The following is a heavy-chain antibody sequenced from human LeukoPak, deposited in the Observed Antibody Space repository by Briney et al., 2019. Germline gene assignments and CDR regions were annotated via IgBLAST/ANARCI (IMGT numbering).Heavy chain of an antibody. D-gene: IGHD1-26*01. CDR1: GYTFTSYD. J-gene: IGHJ4*02. Sequence: ASVKVSCKASGYTFTSYDINWVRQATGQGLEWMGWINPNSGGTNYAQKFQGRVTMTRDTSISTAYMELSRLRSDDTAVYYCARDRGDQWELLFDYWGQGTLVTVSS. V-gene: IGHV1-2*02. CDR2: INPNSGGT. CDR3: ARDRGDQWELLFDY.